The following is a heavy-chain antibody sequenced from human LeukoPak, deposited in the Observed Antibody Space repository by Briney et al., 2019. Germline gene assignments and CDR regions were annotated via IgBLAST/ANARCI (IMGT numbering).Heavy chain of an antibody. Sequence: GLSLRLSCAASGLTFSKYWMLWVRQAPGKGLESVSRINTDGTVTNYADSVKGRFTVSRDNADNTMFLQMNSVRDEDTAVYYCATKQWLAPPPDSWGQGTPVTVSS. CDR3: ATKQWLAPPPDS. CDR2: INTDGTVT. J-gene: IGHJ4*02. D-gene: IGHD6-19*01. V-gene: IGHV3-74*01. CDR1: GLTFSKYW.